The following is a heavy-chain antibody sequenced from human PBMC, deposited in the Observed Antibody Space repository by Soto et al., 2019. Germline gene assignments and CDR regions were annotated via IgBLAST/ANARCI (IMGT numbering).Heavy chain of an antibody. D-gene: IGHD3-16*01. CDR3: AIGNSADAVMITEG. J-gene: IGHJ4*02. Sequence: EVQLVESGGGLTQPGGSLRLSCVASEFSFSSYSMNWVRQAPGKGLEWVSCISSSSRTIYYADSVKGRFTISRDNAKNSLYLHMNSLRAEDTAVYYCAIGNSADAVMITEGWGQGTLVSVSS. V-gene: IGHV3-48*01. CDR2: ISSSSRTI. CDR1: EFSFSSYS.